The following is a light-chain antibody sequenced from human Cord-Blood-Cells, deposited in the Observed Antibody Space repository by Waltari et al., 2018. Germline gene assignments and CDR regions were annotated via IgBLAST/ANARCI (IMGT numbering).Light chain of an antibody. V-gene: IGLV2-14*01. CDR1: SSDVGGYNY. CDR3: SSYTSSSTLV. Sequence: QSALTQPASVSGSPGQSITISCTGTSSDVGGYNYVSWYQQHPAKAPKLMIYDVSKRPSGVSNRFSGSKSGNTAYLTISGLQAEDEADYYCSSYTSSSTLVFGGGTKLTVL. J-gene: IGLJ3*02. CDR2: DVS.